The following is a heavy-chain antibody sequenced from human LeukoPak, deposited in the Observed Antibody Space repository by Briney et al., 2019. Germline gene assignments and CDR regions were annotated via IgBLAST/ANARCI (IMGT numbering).Heavy chain of an antibody. CDR1: GFTFSSNG. CDR2: ISSSSYI. J-gene: IGHJ4*02. CDR3: ARGMDTAMVY. V-gene: IGHV3-21*01. D-gene: IGHD5-18*01. Sequence: GGSLRLSCVASGFTFSSNGMHWVRQAPGKGLEWVSSISSSSYIYYADSVKGRFTISRDNAKNSLYLQMNSLRAEDTAVYYCARGMDTAMVYWGQGTLVTVSS.